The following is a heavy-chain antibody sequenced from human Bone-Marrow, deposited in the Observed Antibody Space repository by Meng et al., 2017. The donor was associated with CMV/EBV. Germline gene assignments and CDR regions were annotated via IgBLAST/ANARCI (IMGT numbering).Heavy chain of an antibody. V-gene: IGHV1-18*01. D-gene: IGHD6-6*01. CDR1: GYTFTSYG. Sequence: ASVKVSCKASGYTFTSYGISWVRQAPGQGLEWMGWISAYNGNTNYAQKLQGRVTMTTDRSTSTAYMELRSLRSDDTAVYYCARDLGPWSSSSLLGDYWGQGTQVTVSS. CDR2: ISAYNGNT. J-gene: IGHJ4*02. CDR3: ARDLGPWSSSSLLGDY.